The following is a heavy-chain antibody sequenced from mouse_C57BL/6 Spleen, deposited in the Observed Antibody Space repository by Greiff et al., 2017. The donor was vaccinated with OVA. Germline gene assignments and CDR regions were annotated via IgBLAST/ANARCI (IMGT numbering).Heavy chain of an antibody. CDR3: ARSGGTTVVEEVDY. CDR2: IDPSDSYT. V-gene: IGHV1-69*01. Sequence: QVQLKQPGAELVMPGASVKLSCKASGYTFTSYWMHWVKQRPGQGLEWIGEIDPSDSYTNYNQKFKGKSTLTVDKSSSTAYMQLSSLTSEDSAVYYCARSGGTTVVEEVDYWGQGTTLTVSS. CDR1: GYTFTSYW. J-gene: IGHJ2*01. D-gene: IGHD1-1*01.